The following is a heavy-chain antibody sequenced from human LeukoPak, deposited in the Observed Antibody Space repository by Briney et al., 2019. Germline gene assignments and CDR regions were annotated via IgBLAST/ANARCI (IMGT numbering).Heavy chain of an antibody. D-gene: IGHD5/OR15-5a*01. V-gene: IGHV4-31*03. CDR1: GASVGSGGYY. J-gene: IGHJ6*03. Sequence: PSQTLSLTCTVSGASVGSGGYYWPWIRQHPGKGLEWIGYISYSGSTYYNPSLKSRVTISLDTSKNQFSLKLSSVTAADTAVYYCASLHYYYFYMDVWGKGTTVTVSS. CDR2: ISYSGST. CDR3: ASLHYYYFYMDV.